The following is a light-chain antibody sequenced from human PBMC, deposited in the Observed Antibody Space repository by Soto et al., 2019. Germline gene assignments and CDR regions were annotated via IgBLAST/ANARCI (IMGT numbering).Light chain of an antibody. V-gene: IGKV3-20*01. Sequence: EIVLTQSPGTLSLSPGERATLSCRASQTVTSNYLAWYQQRPGQPPRLLIYAASSRATGIPDRFSGSGSGTDFTLTISRLEPEDFAGYFCQQYAASPFTFGPGTKVDIK. CDR1: QTVTSNY. J-gene: IGKJ3*01. CDR2: AAS. CDR3: QQYAASPFT.